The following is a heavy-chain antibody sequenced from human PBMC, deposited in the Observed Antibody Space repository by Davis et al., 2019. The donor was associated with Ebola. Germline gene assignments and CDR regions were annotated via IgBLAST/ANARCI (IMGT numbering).Heavy chain of an antibody. Sequence: ASVKVSCKASGYTFTSYGISWVRQAPGQGLEWMGWISAYNGNTNYAQKLQGRVTMTTDTSTSTAYMELRSLRSDDTAVYYCARVGGDIVVVPAANWFDPWGQGTLVTVSS. CDR3: ARVGGDIVVVPAANWFDP. D-gene: IGHD2-2*01. J-gene: IGHJ5*02. V-gene: IGHV1-18*01. CDR2: ISAYNGNT. CDR1: GYTFTSYG.